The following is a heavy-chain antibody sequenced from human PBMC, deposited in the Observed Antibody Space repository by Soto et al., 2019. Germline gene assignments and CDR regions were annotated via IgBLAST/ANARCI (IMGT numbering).Heavy chain of an antibody. D-gene: IGHD5-12*01. CDR3: AKDMGYDLSPLGYFDY. CDR2: ISWNSGSI. Sequence: EVQLVESGGSLVQPGRSLRLSCAASGFTFDDYAMHWVRQAPGKGLEWVSGISWNSGSIGYADSVKGRFTISRDNAKNSLYLQMNSLRSEDTALYYCAKDMGYDLSPLGYFDYWGQGTLVTVSS. J-gene: IGHJ4*02. CDR1: GFTFDDYA. V-gene: IGHV3-9*01.